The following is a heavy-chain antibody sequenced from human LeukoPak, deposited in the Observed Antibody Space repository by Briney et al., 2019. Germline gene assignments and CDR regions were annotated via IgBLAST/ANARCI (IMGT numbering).Heavy chain of an antibody. CDR1: GYTFTGYY. CDR3: ASAPTHSDWYDY. J-gene: IGHJ4*02. D-gene: IGHD6-19*01. CDR2: TNPNSGAT. V-gene: IGHV1-2*02. Sequence: ASVKVSCKASGYTFTGYYLHWVRQAPGQGLEWMGWTNPNSGATNYAQKFQGRVTMTSDTSISTAYMELSRLRSDDTAVYYCASAPTHSDWYDYWGQGTLVTVSS.